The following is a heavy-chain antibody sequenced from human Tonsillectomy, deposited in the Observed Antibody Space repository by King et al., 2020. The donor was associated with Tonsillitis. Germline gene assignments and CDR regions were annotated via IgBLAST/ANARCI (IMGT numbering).Heavy chain of an antibody. Sequence: QLVQSGAEVKKPGASVKVSCKASGYTLTSYDIKWVRQANGQGLDLMGWMNPNSGNTGYAQKFQGRVTMTRNTSISTAYMELSSLSSEDTAVYYCARDPGIAARPGVVVRGIDYWGQGTLVTVSS. CDR1: GYTLTSYD. CDR3: ARDPGIAARPGVVVRGIDY. V-gene: IGHV1-8*01. D-gene: IGHD6-6*01. CDR2: MNPNSGNT. J-gene: IGHJ4*02.